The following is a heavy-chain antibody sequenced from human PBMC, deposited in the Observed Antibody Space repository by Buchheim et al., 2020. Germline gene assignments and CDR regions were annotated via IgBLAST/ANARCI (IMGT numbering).Heavy chain of an antibody. J-gene: IGHJ5*02. V-gene: IGHV4-59*01. CDR3: ARRSYSSGWYWFDP. CDR1: GGSISSYY. D-gene: IGHD6-19*01. Sequence: QVQLQESGPGLVKPSETLSLTCTVSGGSISSYYWSWIRQPPGKGLEWIGYIYYSGSTNYNPPLKSRVTISVATSKQQISLKLSSVTVAGTAVYYCARRSYSSGWYWFDPWGQGTL. CDR2: IYYSGST.